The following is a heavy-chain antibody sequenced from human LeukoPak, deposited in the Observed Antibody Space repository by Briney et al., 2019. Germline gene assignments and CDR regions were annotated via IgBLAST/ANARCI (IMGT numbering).Heavy chain of an antibody. J-gene: IGHJ5*02. CDR2: IYYTGNT. CDR1: GASISDNY. D-gene: IGHD2/OR15-2a*01. CDR3: ARGNSNDHLAWFGP. V-gene: IGHV4-59*01. Sequence: SETLSLTCTASGASISDNYWSWIRQPPGKGLEWIGYIYYTGNTNYNPSLKSRVAISVDTSKNQLSLKLSSVTAADTAVYYCARGNSNDHLAWFGPWGQGTLVSVSS.